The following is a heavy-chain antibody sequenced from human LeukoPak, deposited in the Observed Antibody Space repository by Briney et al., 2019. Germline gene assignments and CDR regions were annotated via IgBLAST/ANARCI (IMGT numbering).Heavy chain of an antibody. D-gene: IGHD4/OR15-4a*01. Sequence: GGSLRLSCVASGVTFFTYGLQWVRQAPGQGLEWVASIRFDGGDKYYADSVKGRFTVSRDNSKNTLYLQINSLRIEDTAMYYCAKVLPLTFYYMDVWGKGTTVTVSS. V-gene: IGHV3-30*02. CDR3: AKVLPLTFYYMDV. CDR2: IRFDGGDK. CDR1: GVTFFTYG. J-gene: IGHJ6*03.